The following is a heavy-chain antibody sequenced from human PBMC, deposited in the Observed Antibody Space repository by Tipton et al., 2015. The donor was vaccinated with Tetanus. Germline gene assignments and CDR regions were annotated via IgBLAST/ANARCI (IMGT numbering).Heavy chain of an antibody. D-gene: IGHD6-6*01. J-gene: IGHJ4*02. CDR1: GGSISSGDYY. CDR2: IYHSGTT. V-gene: IGHV4-30-4*01. Sequence: TLSLTCTVSGGSISSGDYYWSWIRQPPGEGLEWIGYIYHSGTTYYNPSLKSRVTISVDMSKNQFSLKLRSVTAADTAVYYCARRSVSARFDDWGQGAQVTVSS. CDR3: ARRSVSARFDD.